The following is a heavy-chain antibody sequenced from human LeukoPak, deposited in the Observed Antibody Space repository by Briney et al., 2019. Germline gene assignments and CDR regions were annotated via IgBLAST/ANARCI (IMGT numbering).Heavy chain of an antibody. V-gene: IGHV1-2*06. CDR1: GGTFSSYA. D-gene: IGHD6-19*01. J-gene: IGHJ4*02. CDR2: INPNSGGT. CDR3: ATNPIAVAGKPDY. Sequence: ASVKVSCKASGGTFSSYAISWVRQAPGQGLEWMGLINPNSGGTNYSQKFQGRVTMTRDTSISTAYMELSRMRSDDTAVYSCATNPIAVAGKPDYWGQGTLVTVSS.